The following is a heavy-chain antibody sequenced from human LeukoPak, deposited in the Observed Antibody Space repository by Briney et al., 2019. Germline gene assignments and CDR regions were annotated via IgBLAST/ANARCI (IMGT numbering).Heavy chain of an antibody. CDR3: SRDTRDGGSDC. CDR1: GYTFTGYY. D-gene: IGHD1-26*01. CDR2: INPNSGGT. Sequence: ASVKVSCKASGYTFTGYYMHWVRQAPGQGLEWMGRINPNSGGTNYAQKLQGRVTMTRETANSTGYMEPSRPRSCDPGVYYLSRDTRDGGSDCGGEGTLVTVSS. V-gene: IGHV1-2*05. J-gene: IGHJ4*01.